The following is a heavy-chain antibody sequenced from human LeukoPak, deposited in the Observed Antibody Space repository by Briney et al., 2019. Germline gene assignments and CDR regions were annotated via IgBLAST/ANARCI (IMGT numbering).Heavy chain of an antibody. J-gene: IGHJ4*02. V-gene: IGHV1-18*01. Sequence: ASVNVSCKATGCNFANYGFSWVRQAPGQGLEWMGWISGYSGDTNYARRLRGRLTMTTDTSPTAAYLELRSLTSDDTAVYYCARPRSFGDYGGDCWGQGTLVSDCS. CDR1: GCNFANYG. CDR3: ARPRSFGDYGGDC. CDR2: ISGYSGDT. D-gene: IGHD4-17*01.